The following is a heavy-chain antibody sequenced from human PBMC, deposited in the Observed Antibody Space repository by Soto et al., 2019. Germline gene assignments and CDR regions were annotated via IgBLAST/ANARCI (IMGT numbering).Heavy chain of an antibody. CDR2: ISWNSGSI. CDR3: AKDTIAAAGTPVGGMDV. J-gene: IGHJ6*02. D-gene: IGHD6-13*01. CDR1: GFTFDDYA. Sequence: DVQLVESGGGLVQPGRSLRLSCAASGFTFDDYAMHWVRQAPGKGLEWVSGISWNSGSIGYADSVKGRFTISRDNAKNSLYLQMNSLRAEDTALYYCAKDTIAAAGTPVGGMDVWGQGTTVTVSS. V-gene: IGHV3-9*01.